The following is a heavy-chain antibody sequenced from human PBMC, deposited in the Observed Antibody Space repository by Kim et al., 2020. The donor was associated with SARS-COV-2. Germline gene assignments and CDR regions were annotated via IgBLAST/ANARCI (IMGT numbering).Heavy chain of an antibody. Sequence: SETLSFTCTVSGGSISSSSYYWGWIRQPPGKGLEWIGSIYYSGSTYYNPSLKSRVTISVDTSKNQFSLKLSSVTAADTAVYYCARLPYYYGSGSYYNAPDYWGQGTLVTVSS. CDR3: ARLPYYYGSGSYYNAPDY. D-gene: IGHD3-10*01. V-gene: IGHV4-39*01. CDR2: IYYSGST. J-gene: IGHJ4*02. CDR1: GGSISSSSYY.